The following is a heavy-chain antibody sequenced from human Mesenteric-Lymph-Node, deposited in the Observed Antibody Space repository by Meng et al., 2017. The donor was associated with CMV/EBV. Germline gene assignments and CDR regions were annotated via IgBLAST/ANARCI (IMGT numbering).Heavy chain of an antibody. CDR1: GGSFIGYY. Sequence: QVQLPRWGAGLLKPSETLSLTCGVYGGSFIGYYWSWIRQPPGKGLDWIGEINHSGSTNYNPSLKSRVTISVDTSKNQFSLKLSSVTAADTAVYYCARHQRWLKSEGGFNYWGQGTLVTVSS. J-gene: IGHJ4*02. CDR3: ARHQRWLKSEGGFNY. D-gene: IGHD4-23*01. V-gene: IGHV4-34*01. CDR2: INHSGST.